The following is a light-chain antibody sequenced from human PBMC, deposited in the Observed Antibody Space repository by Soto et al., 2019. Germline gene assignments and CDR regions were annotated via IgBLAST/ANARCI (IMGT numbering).Light chain of an antibody. Sequence: QAVVTQEPSLTVSPGGTVTLTCGSSTGAVTSGHYPYWFQQRPGQAPKTLIYDANNKYPWTPARFSGSLFWGKATLTLSGAQPEDEAEYYCLLQYSEIRVFGGGTKVTVL. CDR2: DAN. CDR1: TGAVTSGHY. J-gene: IGLJ3*02. CDR3: LLQYSEIRV. V-gene: IGLV7-46*01.